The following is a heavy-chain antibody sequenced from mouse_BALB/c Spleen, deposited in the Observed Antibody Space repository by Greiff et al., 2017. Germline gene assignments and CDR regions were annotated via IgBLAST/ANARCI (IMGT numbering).Heavy chain of an antibody. CDR1: GYSITSDYA. Sequence: EVKLMESGPGLVKPSQSLSLTCTVTGYSITSDYAWNWIRQFPGNKLEWMGYISYSGSTSYNPSLKSRISITRDTSKNQFFLQLNSVTTEDTATYYCANYGNYRYFDVWGAGTTVTVSS. D-gene: IGHD2-1*01. J-gene: IGHJ1*01. CDR2: ISYSGST. CDR3: ANYGNYRYFDV. V-gene: IGHV3-2*02.